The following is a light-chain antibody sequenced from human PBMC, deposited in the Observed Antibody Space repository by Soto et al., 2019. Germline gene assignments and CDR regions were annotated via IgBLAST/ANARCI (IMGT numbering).Light chain of an antibody. CDR3: QQSYT. V-gene: IGKV3-15*01. J-gene: IGKJ2*01. Sequence: EVVMTQSPATLYVSPGERVTLSCRASQAVGYNLAWYQHKPGQAPRLLIYGASTRVTGIPTRFSGSGSGTEFTLTISSLQSEDFAIYYCQQSYTCGQGTKLEIK. CDR2: GAS. CDR1: QAVGYN.